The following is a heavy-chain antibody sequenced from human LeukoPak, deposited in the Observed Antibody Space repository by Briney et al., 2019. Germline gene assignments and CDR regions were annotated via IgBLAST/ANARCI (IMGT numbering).Heavy chain of an antibody. V-gene: IGHV3-15*01. CDR1: GITNAW. D-gene: IGHD4-17*01. Sequence: PGGSLRLSCATSGITNAWMSWVRQAPGKGLEWVGRIKSKISGGTTYYAAPVKGRFTISRDESESNPYLQMDSLQTEDTAVYYCVTDDYGDSRGTGGSDAFDIWGQGTMVTVSS. CDR3: VTDDYGDSRGTGGSDAFDI. J-gene: IGHJ3*02. CDR2: IKSKISGGTT.